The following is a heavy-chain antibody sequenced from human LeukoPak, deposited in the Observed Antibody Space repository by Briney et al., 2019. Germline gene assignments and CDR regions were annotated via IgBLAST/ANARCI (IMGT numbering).Heavy chain of an antibody. V-gene: IGHV1-69*13. CDR1: GGTFSSYA. Sequence: SVKVSCKASGGTFSSYAISWVRQAPGQGLEWMGGIIPIFGTANYAQKFQGRVTITADESTSTAYMELSSLRSEDTAVYYCARDDSYGSGTRFYNWFDPWGQGTLVTVSS. CDR2: IIPIFGTA. D-gene: IGHD3-10*01. CDR3: ARDDSYGSGTRFYNWFDP. J-gene: IGHJ5*02.